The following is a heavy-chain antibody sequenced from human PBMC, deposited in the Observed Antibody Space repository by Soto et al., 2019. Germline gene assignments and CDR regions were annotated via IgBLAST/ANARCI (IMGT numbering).Heavy chain of an antibody. CDR3: ARSITMVRGVIWGYYYGMDV. D-gene: IGHD3-10*01. V-gene: IGHV4-39*01. CDR1: GGSISSSSYY. Sequence: SETLSLTCTVSGGSISSSSYYWGWIRQPPGKGLEWIGSIYYSGSTYYNPSLKSRVTISVDTSKNQFSLKLSSVAAAHTAVYYCARSITMVRGVIWGYYYGMDVWGQGTTVTVSS. CDR2: IYYSGST. J-gene: IGHJ6*02.